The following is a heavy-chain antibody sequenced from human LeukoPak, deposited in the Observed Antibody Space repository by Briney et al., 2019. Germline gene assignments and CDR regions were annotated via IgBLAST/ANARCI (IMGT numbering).Heavy chain of an antibody. CDR3: AKLGYSGSYRYYYGMDV. J-gene: IGHJ6*02. Sequence: ASVKVSCKASGYTFTGYYMHWVRQAPGQGLEWMGWINPNSGGTNYAQKFQGRFTMTRDTSISTAYMELSRLRSDDTAVYYCAKLGYSGSYRYYYGMDVWGQGTTATVSS. CDR2: INPNSGGT. D-gene: IGHD1-26*01. CDR1: GYTFTGYY. V-gene: IGHV1-2*02.